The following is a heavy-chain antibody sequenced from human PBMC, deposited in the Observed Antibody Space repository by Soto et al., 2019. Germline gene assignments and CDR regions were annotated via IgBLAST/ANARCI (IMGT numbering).Heavy chain of an antibody. CDR2: ISGSGGST. CDR3: AKGPRRSLSGWYGLYYFDY. Sequence: EVQLLESGGGLVQPGGPLRLSCAASGFTFSSYAMSWVRQAPGKGLEWVSAISGSGGSTYYADSVKGRFTISRDNSKNTLYLQMNSLRAEDTAVYYCAKGPRRSLSGWYGLYYFDYWGQGTLVTVSS. D-gene: IGHD6-19*01. CDR1: GFTFSSYA. V-gene: IGHV3-23*01. J-gene: IGHJ4*02.